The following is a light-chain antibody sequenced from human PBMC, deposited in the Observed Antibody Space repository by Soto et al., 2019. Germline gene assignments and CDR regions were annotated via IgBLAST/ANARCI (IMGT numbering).Light chain of an antibody. CDR2: GAF. V-gene: IGKV3-15*01. CDR3: QQHNNWPYT. CDR1: QTVSSN. Sequence: EVVMTQSPATLSVSPGESATLSCRASQTVSSNVAWYQQRPGQAPRLLIDGAFTRATGVPARFSGSRSGTEFTLTSSSPQSEDFARYYCQQHNNWPYTFGQGTKREIK. J-gene: IGKJ2*01.